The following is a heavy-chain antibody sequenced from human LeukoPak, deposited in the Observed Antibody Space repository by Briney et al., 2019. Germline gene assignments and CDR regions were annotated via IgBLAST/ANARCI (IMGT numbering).Heavy chain of an antibody. CDR1: GFTFSSYG. Sequence: GTLRLSCAASGFTFSSYGMNWVRQAPGKGLEWVSYISSSGSTIYYADSVKGRFTISRDNAKNSLYLQMNSLRAEDTAVYYCAELGITMIGGVWGKGTTVTISS. V-gene: IGHV3-48*04. CDR2: ISSSGSTI. J-gene: IGHJ6*04. CDR3: AELGITMIGGV. D-gene: IGHD3-10*02.